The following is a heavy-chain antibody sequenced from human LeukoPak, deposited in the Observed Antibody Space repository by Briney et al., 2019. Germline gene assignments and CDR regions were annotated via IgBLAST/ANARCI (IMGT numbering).Heavy chain of an antibody. D-gene: IGHD3-3*01. CDR2: ISSSGSTI. CDR1: GFTFSDYY. V-gene: IGHV3-11*01. CDR3: ARGGETSIDFWSGYDFDS. Sequence: GGSLRLSCAASGFTFSDYYMSWIRQAPGKGLEWVSYISSSGSTIYYADSVKGRFTISRDNSKNTLYLQMNSLRAEDTAVYYCARGGETSIDFWSGYDFDSWGQGTLVTVSS. J-gene: IGHJ4*02.